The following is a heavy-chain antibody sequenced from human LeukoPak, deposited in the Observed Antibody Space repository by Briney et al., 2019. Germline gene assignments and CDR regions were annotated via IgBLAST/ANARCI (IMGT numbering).Heavy chain of an antibody. D-gene: IGHD5-12*01. J-gene: IGHJ6*04. Sequence: ASVKVSCKASGYTFTSYDINWVRQATGQGLEWMGWMNPNSGNTGYAQKFQGRVTMTRNTSISTAYMELSSLRSEDTAVYYCARELGGYDSLDVWGKGTTVTVSS. CDR1: GYTFTSYD. V-gene: IGHV1-8*01. CDR2: MNPNSGNT. CDR3: ARELGGYDSLDV.